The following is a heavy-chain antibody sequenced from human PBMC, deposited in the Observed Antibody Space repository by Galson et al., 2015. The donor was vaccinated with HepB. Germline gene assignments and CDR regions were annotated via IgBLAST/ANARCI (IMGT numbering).Heavy chain of an antibody. CDR3: ATVVT. CDR1: GSTFTNYI. J-gene: IGHJ4*02. V-gene: IGHV1-18*01. CDR2: IRPYNGNT. Sequence: SVKVSCKASGSTFTNYIINWVRQAPGQGLEWMGWIRPYNGNTNYAQRLQGRVTMTTDTSTSTSYMELRSLTSDDTAVYYCATVVTWGQGTLVTVSS. D-gene: IGHD4-23*01.